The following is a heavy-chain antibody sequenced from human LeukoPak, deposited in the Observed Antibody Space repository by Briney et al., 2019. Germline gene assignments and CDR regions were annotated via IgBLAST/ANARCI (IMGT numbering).Heavy chain of an antibody. V-gene: IGHV1-2*02. D-gene: IGHD1-26*01. Sequence: ASVKVSCKASGYTFTGYYMHWVRQAPGQGLEWMGWINPNSGGTNYAQKFKGRVTMTRDTSISTAYMELSRLRSDDTAVYYCARGDRIVGATLYNWFDPWGQGTLVTVSS. CDR2: INPNSGGT. CDR3: ARGDRIVGATLYNWFDP. CDR1: GYTFTGYY. J-gene: IGHJ5*02.